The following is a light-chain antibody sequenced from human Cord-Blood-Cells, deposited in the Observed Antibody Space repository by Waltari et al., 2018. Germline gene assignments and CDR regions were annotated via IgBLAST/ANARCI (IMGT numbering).Light chain of an antibody. Sequence: IQMTQYPSTLSASVGDRVTITCRASQSISSWLAWYQQKPGKAPKLLIYKASSLESGVPSRFSGSGSGTEFTLTTSSLQPDDFATYYCQQYNSYPYTFGQGTKLEIK. CDR2: KAS. CDR1: QSISSW. J-gene: IGKJ2*01. V-gene: IGKV1-5*03. CDR3: QQYNSYPYT.